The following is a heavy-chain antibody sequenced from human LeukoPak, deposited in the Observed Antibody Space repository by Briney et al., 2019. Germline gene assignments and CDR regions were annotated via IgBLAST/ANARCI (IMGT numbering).Heavy chain of an antibody. V-gene: IGHV1-18*04. CDR3: ARDRIMRFLEWLPLDY. Sequence: ASVKVSCKASGYTFTGYYMHWVRQAPGQGLEWMGWISAYNGNTNYAQKLQGRVTMTTDTSTSTAYMELRSLRSDDTAVYYCARDRIMRFLEWLPLDYWGQGTLVTVSS. J-gene: IGHJ4*02. CDR1: GYTFTGYY. D-gene: IGHD3-3*01. CDR2: ISAYNGNT.